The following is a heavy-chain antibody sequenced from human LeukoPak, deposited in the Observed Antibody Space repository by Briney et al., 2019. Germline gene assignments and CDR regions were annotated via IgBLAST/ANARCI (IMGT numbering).Heavy chain of an antibody. V-gene: IGHV1-2*02. CDR3: ARALSAARPGD. J-gene: IGHJ4*02. CDR1: GGTFSTDT. Sequence: ASVKVSCKASGGTFSTDTISWVRQAPGQGLEWMGWINPNSGGTNYAHKFQGRVTMTRDTSISTAYMELSRLRSDGTAVYYCARALSAARPGDWGQGTLVTVSS. CDR2: INPNSGGT. D-gene: IGHD6-6*01.